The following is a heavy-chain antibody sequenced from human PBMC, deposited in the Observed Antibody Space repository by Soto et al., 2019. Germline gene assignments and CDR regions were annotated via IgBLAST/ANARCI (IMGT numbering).Heavy chain of an antibody. CDR1: GFTFDDYA. D-gene: IGHD2-15*01. V-gene: IGHV3-9*01. J-gene: IGHJ5*02. Sequence: EVQLMESGGSLVQPGRSLRLSCAASGFTFDDYAMHWVRQAPGKGLEWVSGISWNSGSIGYADSVKGRFTISRDNAKNSLYLQMNSLRAEDTALYYCARVVVVAADNWFDPWGQGTLVTVSS. CDR2: ISWNSGSI. CDR3: ARVVVVAADNWFDP.